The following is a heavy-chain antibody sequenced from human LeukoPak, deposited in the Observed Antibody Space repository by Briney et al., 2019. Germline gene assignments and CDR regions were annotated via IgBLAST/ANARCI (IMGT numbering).Heavy chain of an antibody. D-gene: IGHD5-18*01. J-gene: IGHJ6*03. V-gene: IGHV3-21*01. Sequence: GGSLRLSCATSGFTFNNYNMNWVRQAPGRALEWVSSITSSGTYIFYADSVKGRFTISRDNAKNSLYLQMNSLGPEDTAVYYCARVKSGYSYGPHYYYYYYMDVWGKGTTVTVSS. CDR1: GFTFNNYN. CDR3: ARVKSGYSYGPHYYYYYYMDV. CDR2: ITSSGTYI.